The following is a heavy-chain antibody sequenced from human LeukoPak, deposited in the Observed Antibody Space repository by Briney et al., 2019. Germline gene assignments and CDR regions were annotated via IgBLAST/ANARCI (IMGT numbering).Heavy chain of an antibody. CDR3: TRETIVVVVVAGVDYMDV. J-gene: IGHJ6*03. V-gene: IGHV4-38-2*02. Sequence: SETLSLTCSVSGYSISSGHNWGWIRQAPGKGLEWIGSIYHSGKTYYNPSLKSRVTISIDTSKNEFSLKLSSVTAADTAVYYCTRETIVVVVVAGVDYMDVWGKGTTVTVSS. CDR2: IYHSGKT. D-gene: IGHD2-15*01. CDR1: GYSISSGHN.